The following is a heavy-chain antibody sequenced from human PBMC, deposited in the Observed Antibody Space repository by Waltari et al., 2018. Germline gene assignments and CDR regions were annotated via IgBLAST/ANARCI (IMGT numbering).Heavy chain of an antibody. CDR3: VRDEDGSPIPDY. CDR1: GFTFSSYS. J-gene: IGHJ4*02. D-gene: IGHD3-10*01. CDR2: ISSSSSYI. Sequence: EVQLVESGGGLVKPGGSLRLSCAASGFTFSSYSMNWVRQAPGKGLEWVSSISSSSSYIYYADSVKGRFTISRDNAKNSLYLQMNSLRAEDTAVYYCVRDEDGSPIPDYWGQGTLVTVSS. V-gene: IGHV3-21*01.